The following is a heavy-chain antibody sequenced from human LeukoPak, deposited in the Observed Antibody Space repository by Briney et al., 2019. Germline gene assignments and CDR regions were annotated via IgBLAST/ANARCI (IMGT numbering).Heavy chain of an antibody. V-gene: IGHV3-21*01. CDR3: ARAPGAIAAAFDI. D-gene: IGHD6-13*01. CDR1: GFTFSSYS. J-gene: IGHJ3*02. CDR2: ISSSSSYI. Sequence: GGSLRLSCAASGFTFSSYSMNWVRQAPGKGLEWVSSISSSSSYIYYADSVKGRFTISRDNAKNSLYLQMNSLRAEDTAVYYCARAPGAIAAAFDIWGQGTMVTVSS.